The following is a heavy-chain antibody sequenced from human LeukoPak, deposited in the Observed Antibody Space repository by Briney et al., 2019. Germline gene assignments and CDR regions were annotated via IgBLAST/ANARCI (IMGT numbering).Heavy chain of an antibody. V-gene: IGHV3-7*03. J-gene: IGHJ4*02. CDR2: IKQDGSEK. D-gene: IGHD3-10*01. Sequence: GGSLRLSCAASGFTFSSYWMSWVREAPGKGREWVANIKQDGSEKYYVDSVKGRFTISRDNFKNTLYLQMSSLRAEDTAVYYCAKASGVRGVTNFDYWGQGTLVTVSS. CDR1: GFTFSSYW. CDR3: AKASGVRGVTNFDY.